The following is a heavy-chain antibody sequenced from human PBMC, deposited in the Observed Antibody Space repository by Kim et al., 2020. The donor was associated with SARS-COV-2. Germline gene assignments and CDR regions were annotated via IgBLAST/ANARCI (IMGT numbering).Heavy chain of an antibody. J-gene: IGHJ4*02. CDR2: IYYSGST. D-gene: IGHD3-10*01. CDR1: GGSISSYY. Sequence: SETLSLTCTVSGGSISSYYWSWIRQPPGKGLEWIGYIYYSGSTNYNPSLKSRVTISVDTSKNQFSLKLSSVTAADTAVYYCAREDTMVRGALDYWGQGTLVTVSS. CDR3: AREDTMVRGALDY. V-gene: IGHV4-59*01.